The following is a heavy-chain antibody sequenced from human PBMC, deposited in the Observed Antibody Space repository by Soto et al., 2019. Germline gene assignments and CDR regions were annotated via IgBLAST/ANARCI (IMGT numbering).Heavy chain of an antibody. V-gene: IGHV4-4*02. CDR3: ARSFGWYAIDQ. J-gene: IGHJ4*02. D-gene: IGHD6-19*01. CDR1: SASIISEQR. CDR2: IHHSGST. Sequence: QMQLQESGPGLVKPSETLSLTCAVSSASIISEQRWSWVRQPPGKGLEWIGEIHHSGSTNNNPSLRSRVTMSVDKSKKQFPLNLNSVTAADTAVYYCARSFGWYAIDQWGQGTLVIVSS.